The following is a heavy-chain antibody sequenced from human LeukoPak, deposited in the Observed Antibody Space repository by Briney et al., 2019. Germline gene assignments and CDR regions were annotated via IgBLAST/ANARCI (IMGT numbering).Heavy chain of an antibody. CDR2: IHYSGST. Sequence: SETLSLTCTVSGGSISSFHRSWVRQPPGKGLEWIGYIHYSGSTNYNPSLKSRVTSSVKTSNNQSSLKLSSVPAADTAVYYCTRHLDYYGSGSYEYWGQGTLVTVSS. J-gene: IGHJ4*02. V-gene: IGHV4-59*08. CDR1: GGSISSFH. CDR3: TRHLDYYGSGSYEY. D-gene: IGHD3-10*01.